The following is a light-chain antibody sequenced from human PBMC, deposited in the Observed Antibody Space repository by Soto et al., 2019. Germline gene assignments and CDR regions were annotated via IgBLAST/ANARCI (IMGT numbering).Light chain of an antibody. CDR2: EVN. Sequence: QSVLTQPPSASGSPGQSVTISCTGTTSDVGFYNYVSWYQQYPGKAPKLMIFEVNKRPSGVPDRFSGSKSGNTASLTVSGLQADDEADYYCSSYADDNIFVFGTGTQLTVL. CDR1: TSDVGFYNY. J-gene: IGLJ7*01. CDR3: SSYADDNIFV. V-gene: IGLV2-8*01.